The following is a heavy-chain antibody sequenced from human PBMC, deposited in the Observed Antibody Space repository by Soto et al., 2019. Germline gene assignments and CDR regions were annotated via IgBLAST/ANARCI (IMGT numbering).Heavy chain of an antibody. CDR1: GLNFNRNG. V-gene: IGHV3-33*01. CDR3: ARDRSAGNYFHYGMDV. CDR2: IWYDGSKE. D-gene: IGHD1-1*01. J-gene: IGHJ6*02. Sequence: QVQLVESGGGVVQPGRSLRLSCAASGLNFNRNGMHWVRQAPGKGLEWVAVIWYDGSKESYSDSVKGRFTISRDNSKNMLYLQMNSVRVEDSAVYFCARDRSAGNYFHYGMDVWGQGTTVTVSS.